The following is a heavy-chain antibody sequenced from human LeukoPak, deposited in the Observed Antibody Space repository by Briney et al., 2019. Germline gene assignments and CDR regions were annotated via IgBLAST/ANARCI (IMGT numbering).Heavy chain of an antibody. Sequence: SETLSLTCTVSGGSISSYYWSWIRQPAGKGLEWIGRIYTSGSTNYNPSLKSRVTMSVDTSKNQFSLKLSSVTAADTAVYYCARAQYYYDSSGRNWFDPWGQGTLVTVSS. V-gene: IGHV4-4*07. D-gene: IGHD3-22*01. CDR3: ARAQYYYDSSGRNWFDP. CDR2: IYTSGST. CDR1: GGSISSYY. J-gene: IGHJ5*02.